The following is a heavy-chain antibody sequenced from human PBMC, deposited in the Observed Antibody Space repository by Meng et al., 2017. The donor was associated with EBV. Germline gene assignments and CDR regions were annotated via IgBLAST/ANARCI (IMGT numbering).Heavy chain of an antibody. J-gene: IGHJ4*02. CDR2: IRSQVDGRTA. CDR1: EFTFTSAG. CDR3: TTDEGGSRF. D-gene: IGHD1-26*01. V-gene: IGHV3-15*01. Sequence: VQLVESGGGLGKPGESLKLSCAASEFTFTSAGMNWVRQAPGKGLEWVGRIRSQVDGRTADYSAPVKGRFTISRDDSKHTLYLQMNSLKIEDSAVYYCTTDEGGSRFWGQGTLVTVSS.